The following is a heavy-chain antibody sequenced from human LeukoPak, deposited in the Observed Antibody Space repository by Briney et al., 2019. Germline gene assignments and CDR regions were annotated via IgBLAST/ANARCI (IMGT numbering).Heavy chain of an antibody. CDR1: GGSIRSYY. V-gene: IGHV4-59*01. Sequence: PSETLSLTCTVSGGSIRSYYWNWIRQPPGKGLEWIGYIYDSGSTNYNPSLKSRVTISVDMSKNQFSLKLSSVTAADTAVYYCARAGANGIEAAGSLRYWGQGTLVTVSS. CDR2: IYDSGST. D-gene: IGHD6-13*01. CDR3: ARAGANGIEAAGSLRY. J-gene: IGHJ4*02.